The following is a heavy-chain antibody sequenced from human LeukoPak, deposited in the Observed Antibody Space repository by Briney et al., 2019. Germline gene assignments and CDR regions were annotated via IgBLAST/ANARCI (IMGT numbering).Heavy chain of an antibody. CDR1: GFTFSSYW. J-gene: IGHJ4*02. CDR3: ARVGVGATEDYFDY. CDR2: INSDGSST. D-gene: IGHD1-26*01. Sequence: GGSLRLSCAASGFTFSSYWMHWVRQAPGKGLVWVSRINSDGSSTRYADSVKDRFTISRDNAKNTLYLQMNSLRAEDTAVYYCARVGVGATEDYFDYWGQGTLVTVSS. V-gene: IGHV3-74*01.